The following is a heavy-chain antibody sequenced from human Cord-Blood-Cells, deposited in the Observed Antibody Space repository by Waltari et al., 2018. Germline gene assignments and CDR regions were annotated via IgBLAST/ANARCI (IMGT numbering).Heavy chain of an antibody. Sequence: QLQLQESGPGLVKPSETLSLTCTVSGGSISSSSYYWGWFRQPPGKGLEWIGSIYYSGSNYNNPSLKGRVTISVDTSKNQFSLKLSSVTAADTAVYYCARHVPRRYDFIYYYMDVWGKGTTVIVSS. D-gene: IGHD3-3*01. CDR3: ARHVPRRYDFIYYYMDV. V-gene: IGHV4-39*01. CDR2: IYYSGSN. J-gene: IGHJ6*03. CDR1: GGSISSSSYY.